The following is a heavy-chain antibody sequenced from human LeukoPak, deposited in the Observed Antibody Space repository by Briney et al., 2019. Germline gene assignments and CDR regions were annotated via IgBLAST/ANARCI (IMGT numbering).Heavy chain of an antibody. V-gene: IGHV3-48*04. Sequence: GGSLRLSCAASGFSFSRYGMKWVRQAPGKGLEWLSYIRGSDSTTYYADSVKGRFTISRDNAKNSLYLQMDSLRVEDTAVYYCAKRDDSSAHSFDYWGQGTLVTVSS. CDR3: AKRDDSSAHSFDY. CDR1: GFSFSRYG. D-gene: IGHD3-22*01. J-gene: IGHJ4*02. CDR2: IRGSDSTT.